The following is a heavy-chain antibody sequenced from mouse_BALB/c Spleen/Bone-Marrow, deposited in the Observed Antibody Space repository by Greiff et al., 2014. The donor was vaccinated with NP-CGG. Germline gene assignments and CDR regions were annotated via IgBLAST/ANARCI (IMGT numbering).Heavy chain of an antibody. CDR3: AREGGAMDY. CDR2: ISNLAYSI. J-gene: IGHJ4*01. V-gene: IGHV5-15*02. Sequence: EVMPVESGGGLVRPGGSRKLSCAASGFTFSDYGMAWVRQAPGKGPEWVAFISNLAYSIYYADTVTGRFTISRENAKNTLYLEMSRLRSEDTAMYYCAREGGAMDYWGQGTSVAVSS. CDR1: GFTFSDYG.